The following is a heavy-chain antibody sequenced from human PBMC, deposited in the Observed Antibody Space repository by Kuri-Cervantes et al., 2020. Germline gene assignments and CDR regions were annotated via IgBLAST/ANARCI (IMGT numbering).Heavy chain of an antibody. J-gene: IGHJ3*02. CDR2: ISAYNGNT. CDR3: ARGRWALAYCGGDCYSSAFDI. CDR1: GYTFTSYG. D-gene: IGHD2-21*02. Sequence: ASVKVSCKASGYTFTSYGISWVRQAPGQGLEWMGWISAYNGNTNYAQKLQGRVTMTTDTSTSTAYMELRSLRSDDTAVYCGARGRWALAYCGGDCYSSAFDIWGQGTMVTVSS. V-gene: IGHV1-18*01.